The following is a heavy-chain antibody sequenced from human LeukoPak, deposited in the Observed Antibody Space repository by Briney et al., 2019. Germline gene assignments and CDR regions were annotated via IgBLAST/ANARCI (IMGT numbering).Heavy chain of an antibody. Sequence: SETLSLTCTVSGGSISSYYWSWIRQPSGKGLEWIGYIYYSGSTNYNPSLKSRVTISVDTSKNQFSLKLSSVTAADTAVYYCARGASGSRYDAFDIWGQGTMVTVSS. CDR2: IYYSGST. J-gene: IGHJ3*02. CDR1: GGSISSYY. CDR3: ARGASGSRYDAFDI. D-gene: IGHD1-26*01. V-gene: IGHV4-59*01.